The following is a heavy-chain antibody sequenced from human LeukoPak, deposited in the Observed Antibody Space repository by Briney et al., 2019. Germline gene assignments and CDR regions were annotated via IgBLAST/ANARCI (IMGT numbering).Heavy chain of an antibody. J-gene: IGHJ4*02. CDR3: ARDHRGYSYGYVDY. CDR1: GYTFTGYY. CDR2: INPNSGGT. Sequence: ASVKVSCKASGYTFTGYYMHWVRQAPGQGLEWMGWINPNSGGTKYAQKFQGRVTMTRDTSISTAYMELSRLRSDDTAVYYCARDHRGYSYGYVDYWGQGTLVTVSS. V-gene: IGHV1-2*02. D-gene: IGHD5-18*01.